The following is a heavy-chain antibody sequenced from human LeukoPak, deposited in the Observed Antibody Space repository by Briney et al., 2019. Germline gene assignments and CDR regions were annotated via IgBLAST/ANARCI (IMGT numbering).Heavy chain of an antibody. J-gene: IGHJ5*02. Sequence: GSLRLSCAASGFTFSSYAMSWVRQPPGKGLEWIGSIYYSGSTYYNPSLKSRVTISVDTSKNQFSLKLSSVTAADTAVYYCARGLLGPWGQGTLVTVSS. CDR1: GFTFSSYA. D-gene: IGHD1-26*01. CDR2: IYYSGST. CDR3: ARGLLGP. V-gene: IGHV4-39*01.